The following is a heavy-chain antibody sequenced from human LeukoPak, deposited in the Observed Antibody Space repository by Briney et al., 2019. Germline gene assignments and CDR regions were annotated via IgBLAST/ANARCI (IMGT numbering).Heavy chain of an antibody. CDR3: AKCSATCYANAFDI. CDR2: ISGSGSDT. CDR1: GFTFSSYA. V-gene: IGHV3-23*01. Sequence: GGSLRLSCAASGFTFSSYAMTWVRQAPGKGLEWASAISGSGSDTEYADSVKGRFTISRDNSKNTLYLQMSSLRVEDTAVYYCAKCSATCYANAFDIWGQGTMVTVSS. J-gene: IGHJ3*02. D-gene: IGHD2-2*01.